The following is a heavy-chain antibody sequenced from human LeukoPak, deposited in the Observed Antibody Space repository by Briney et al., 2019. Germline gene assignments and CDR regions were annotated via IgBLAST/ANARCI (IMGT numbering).Heavy chain of an antibody. J-gene: IGHJ4*02. Sequence: SETLSLTCTVSDGSISSGSYYWSWLRQPAGQGLEWIGRIYTSGTTNYNPSLKSRVTISVDASKNQFSLKLTSVTAADTAVYYCARAEVVQGFFDYWGQGTLVTVSS. D-gene: IGHD3-22*01. CDR3: ARAEVVQGFFDY. CDR1: DGSISSGSYY. V-gene: IGHV4-61*02. CDR2: IYTSGTT.